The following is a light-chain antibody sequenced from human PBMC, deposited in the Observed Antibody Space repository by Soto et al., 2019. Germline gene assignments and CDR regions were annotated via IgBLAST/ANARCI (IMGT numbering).Light chain of an antibody. V-gene: IGLV2-14*01. CDR1: DSDVGGYNY. J-gene: IGLJ2*01. CDR3: SSFTNNNTPHVV. CDR2: GVY. Sequence: QSALTQPASVSGSPGQSITISCTGTDSDVGGYNYVSWYQQHPGKAPKLMIYGVYNRPSGVSNRFSGSKSGNTASLTISGLQAEDEADYYRSSFTNNNTPHVVFGGGTKLTVL.